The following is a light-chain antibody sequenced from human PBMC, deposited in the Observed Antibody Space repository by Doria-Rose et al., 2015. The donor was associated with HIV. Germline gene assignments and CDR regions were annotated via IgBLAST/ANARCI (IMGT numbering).Light chain of an antibody. V-gene: IGKV4-1*01. CDR3: QQYYDTPS. CDR1: QSLLYTSKNY. CDR2: WPS. J-gene: IGKJ3*01. Sequence: TQSPESLGMSLGERATLNCKSNQSLLYTSKNYLACYQQRPGHPPTLLIYWPSTRQSGVPARFSGSGSGTDFTLTISSLEAEDVAVYYCQQYYDTPSFGPGTTVDIK.